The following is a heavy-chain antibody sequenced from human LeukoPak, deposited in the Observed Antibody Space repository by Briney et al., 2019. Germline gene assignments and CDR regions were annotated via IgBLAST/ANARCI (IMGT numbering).Heavy chain of an antibody. CDR3: ARDGVVVGIGWFDP. J-gene: IGHJ5*02. V-gene: IGHV3-7*01. D-gene: IGHD2-15*01. CDR2: IKQDGSEK. CDR1: GFTFSSYW. Sequence: GGSLRLSCAAPGFTFSSYWMSWVRQAPGKGLEWVANIKQDGSEKYYVDSVKGRFTISRDNAKNSLYLQMNSLRAEDTAVYYCARDGVVVGIGWFDPWGQGTLVTVSS.